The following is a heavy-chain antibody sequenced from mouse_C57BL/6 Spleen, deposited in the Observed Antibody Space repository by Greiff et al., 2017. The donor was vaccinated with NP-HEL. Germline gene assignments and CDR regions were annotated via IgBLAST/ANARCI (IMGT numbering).Heavy chain of an antibody. CDR1: GYTFTDYY. CDR2: INPNNGGT. CDR3: ARSFYDGYSAWFAY. J-gene: IGHJ3*01. D-gene: IGHD2-3*01. V-gene: IGHV1-26*01. Sequence: VQLQQSGPELVKPGASVKISCKASGYTFTDYYMNWVKQSHGKSLEWIGDINPNNGGTSYNQKFKGKATLTVDKSSSTAYMELRSLTSEDSAVYYCARSFYDGYSAWFAYWGQGTLVTVSA.